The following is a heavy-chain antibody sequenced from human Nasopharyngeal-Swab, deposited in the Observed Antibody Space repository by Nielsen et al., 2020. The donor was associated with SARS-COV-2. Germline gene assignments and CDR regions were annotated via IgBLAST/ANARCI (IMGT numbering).Heavy chain of an antibody. Sequence: GSLRLSCTVSGGSISSSSYYWGWIRQPPGKGLEWIGSIYYSGSTYYNPSLKSRVTISVDTSKNQFSLKLSSVAAADTAVYYRARGLQYYDFWSGHYATNWFDPWGQGTLVTVSS. J-gene: IGHJ5*02. CDR1: GGSISSSSYY. V-gene: IGHV4-39*07. CDR3: ARGLQYYDFWSGHYATNWFDP. CDR2: IYYSGST. D-gene: IGHD3-3*01.